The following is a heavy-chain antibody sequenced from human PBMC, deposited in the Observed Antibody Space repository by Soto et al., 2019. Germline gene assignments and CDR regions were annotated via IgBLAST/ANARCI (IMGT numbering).Heavy chain of an antibody. Sequence: GASVKVSCKASGGTFSSYTISWVRQAPGQGLEWMGRIIPILGIANYAQKFQGRVTITADKSTSTAYMELSSLRSEDTAVYYCARGELSPLSCMDVWGQGTTVTVSS. J-gene: IGHJ6*02. V-gene: IGHV1-69*02. D-gene: IGHD3-16*02. CDR2: IIPILGIA. CDR1: GGTFSSYT. CDR3: ARGELSPLSCMDV.